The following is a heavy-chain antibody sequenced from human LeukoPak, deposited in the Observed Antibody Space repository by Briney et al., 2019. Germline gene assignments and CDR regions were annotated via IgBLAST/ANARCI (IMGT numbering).Heavy chain of an antibody. CDR3: ASRDCAYCGGDCYSCYFDY. D-gene: IGHD2-21*02. CDR1: GGSISGYY. CDR2: INHSGST. J-gene: IGHJ4*02. Sequence: SETLSLTCTVSGGSISGYYWSWIRQPPGKGLEWIGEINHSGSTNYNPSLKSRVTISVDTSKNQFSLKLSSVTAADTAVYYCASRDCAYCGGDCYSCYFDYWGQGTLVTVSS. V-gene: IGHV4-34*01.